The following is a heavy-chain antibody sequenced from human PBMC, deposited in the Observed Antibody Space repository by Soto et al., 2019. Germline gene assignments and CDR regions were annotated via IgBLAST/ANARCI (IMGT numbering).Heavy chain of an antibody. V-gene: IGHV4-39*01. CDR3: ARQRTSVVTQAYFDV. J-gene: IGHJ4*02. Sequence: SEALSVTGTVPVDSINSRSYYWGWILQPPGKGLEWIGSIYYSGRTYNNPSLRSRVSMSIDTSKDQFSLKLKSVTAADTALYFCARQRTSVVTQAYFDVWGPGSLVTVSS. D-gene: IGHD2-21*02. CDR1: VDSINSRSYY. CDR2: IYYSGRT.